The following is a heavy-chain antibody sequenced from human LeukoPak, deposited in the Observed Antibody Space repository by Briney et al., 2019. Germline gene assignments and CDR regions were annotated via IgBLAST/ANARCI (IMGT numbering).Heavy chain of an antibody. CDR3: ARVGAYYYDSSGYYPFDY. V-gene: IGHV4-34*01. CDR1: GGSFSGYY. Sequence: SETLSLTCAVYGGSFSGYYWSWIRQPPGKGLEWIGEINHSGSTNYNPSLKSRVTISVDTSKNQFSLKLSSVTAADTAVYYCARVGAYYYDSSGYYPFDYWGQGTLVTVSS. CDR2: INHSGST. D-gene: IGHD3-22*01. J-gene: IGHJ4*02.